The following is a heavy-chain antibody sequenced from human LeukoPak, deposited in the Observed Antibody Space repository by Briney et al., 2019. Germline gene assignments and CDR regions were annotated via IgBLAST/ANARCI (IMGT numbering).Heavy chain of an antibody. V-gene: IGHV1-2*02. CDR1: GYTFTCYH. D-gene: IGHD1-26*01. J-gene: IGHJ4*02. Sequence: GASVKVSCKGSGYTFTCYHMHWVRQAPGQGLEWMGWINPNSGGTNYAQKFQGRVTMTRDTSISTAYMELNRLKSDDTAVYYCATLLADKPHGDYWGRGTLVTVSS. CDR3: ATLLADKPHGDY. CDR2: INPNSGGT.